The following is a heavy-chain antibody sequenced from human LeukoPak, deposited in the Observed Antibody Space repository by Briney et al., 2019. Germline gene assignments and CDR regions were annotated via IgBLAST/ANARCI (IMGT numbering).Heavy chain of an antibody. J-gene: IGHJ1*01. D-gene: IGHD3-22*01. V-gene: IGHV1-2*02. CDR2: INPNSGGT. CDR1: GYTFSGYY. CDR3: ARGYYDSSDYEYFQH. Sequence: ASVKVSCKASGYTFSGYYLHWVRQAPGQGLEWMGWINPNSGGTNSAQKFQGRVTMTRDTSIITAYMELSRLRSDDTAVYFCARGYYDSSDYEYFQHWGQGTLVTVSS.